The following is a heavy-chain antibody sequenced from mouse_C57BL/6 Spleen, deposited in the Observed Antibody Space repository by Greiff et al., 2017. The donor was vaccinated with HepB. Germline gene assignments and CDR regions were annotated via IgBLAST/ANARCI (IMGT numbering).Heavy chain of an antibody. CDR3: AREGDYGSRSFDV. V-gene: IGHV1-82*01. CDR2: IYPGDGDT. J-gene: IGHJ1*03. D-gene: IGHD1-1*01. CDR1: GYAFSSSW. Sequence: QVQLQQSGPELVKPGASVKISCKASGYAFSSSWMNWVKQRPGKGLEWIGRIYPGDGDTNYNGKFKGKATLTADKSSSTAYMQLSSLTSEDSAVYFCAREGDYGSRSFDVWGTGTTVTVSS.